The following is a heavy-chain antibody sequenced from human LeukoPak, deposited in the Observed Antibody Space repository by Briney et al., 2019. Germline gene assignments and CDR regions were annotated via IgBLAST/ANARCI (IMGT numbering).Heavy chain of an antibody. CDR2: ISAYNGNT. V-gene: IGHV1-18*01. D-gene: IGHD3-3*01. CDR3: ARGPSCSDFWNGYCQFYYFDY. Sequence: GASVKVSCKASGYTFTSYGISWVRQAPGQGLEWMGWISAYNGNTNYAQKLQGRVTMTTDTSTSTAYMELRSLRSDDTAVYYCARGPSCSDFWNGYCQFYYFDYWGQGTLVTVSS. J-gene: IGHJ4*02. CDR1: GYTFTSYG.